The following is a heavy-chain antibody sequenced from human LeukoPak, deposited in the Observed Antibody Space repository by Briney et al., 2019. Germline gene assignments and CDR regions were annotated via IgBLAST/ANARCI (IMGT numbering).Heavy chain of an antibody. Sequence: SETLSLTCTVSGDSIRSYYWGWIRQPPGKGLEWIGNIFYSGSTYYSPSVKSRVTISLDTSRNQFSLKLNSVTAADTAVYYCAKSNGYGLVDIWGQGTMVTVSS. J-gene: IGHJ3*02. D-gene: IGHD3-10*01. CDR2: IFYSGST. CDR3: AKSNGYGLVDI. CDR1: GDSIRSYY. V-gene: IGHV4-39*07.